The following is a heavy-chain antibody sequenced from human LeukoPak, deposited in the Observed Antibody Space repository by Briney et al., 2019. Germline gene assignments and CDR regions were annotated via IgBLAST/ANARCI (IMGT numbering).Heavy chain of an antibody. V-gene: IGHV1-24*01. CDR2: CNPEDGET. CDR1: GYTLTELC. J-gene: IGHJ4*02. D-gene: IGHD3-10*01. CDR3: ARVSDSRAVGPFDY. Sequence: ASVKVSCKVSGYTLTELCMHWVRQAPGKGLEWMGGCNPEDGETIYAQKFQGRVTMIEDTSTDTAYMELSSLRSEDTAIYYCARVSDSRAVGPFDYWGQGTLVTVSS.